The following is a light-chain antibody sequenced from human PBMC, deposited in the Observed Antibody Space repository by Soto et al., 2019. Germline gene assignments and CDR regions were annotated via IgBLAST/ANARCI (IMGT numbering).Light chain of an antibody. J-gene: IGKJ4*01. CDR2: GAS. CDR3: QQFNAYPHT. Sequence: DIQLTQSPSFLSASVGDRVTISCRASQGISDYLAWYQQKPGKAPKLLIYGASTLQSGVPSRFSGSASGTEFTRTISSLQPEDFATYFCQQFNAYPHTFGGGTKLEIK. CDR1: QGISDY. V-gene: IGKV1-9*01.